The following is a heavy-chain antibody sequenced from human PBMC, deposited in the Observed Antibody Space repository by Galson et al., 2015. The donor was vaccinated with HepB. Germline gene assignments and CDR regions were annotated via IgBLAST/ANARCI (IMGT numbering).Heavy chain of an antibody. Sequence: QSGAEVKKPGESLKISCKGSGYSFTSYWIGWVRQMPGKGLEWMGIIYPGDSDTRYSPSFQGQVTISADKSISTAYLQWSSLKASDTAMYYCARHRGDGDYHLRYYGMDVWGQGTTVTVSS. CDR2: IYPGDSDT. D-gene: IGHD4-17*01. V-gene: IGHV5-51*01. J-gene: IGHJ6*02. CDR1: GYSFTSYW. CDR3: ARHRGDGDYHLRYYGMDV.